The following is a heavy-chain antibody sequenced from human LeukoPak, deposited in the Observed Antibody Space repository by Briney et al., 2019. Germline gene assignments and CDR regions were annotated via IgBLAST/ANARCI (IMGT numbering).Heavy chain of an antibody. CDR2: IIPIFGTA. CDR1: GGTFSSYA. J-gene: IGHJ2*01. V-gene: IGHV1-69*13. Sequence: GASVKVSCKASGGTFSSYAISWVRQAPGQGLEWMGGIIPIFGTANYAQKFQGRVTITADESTSTAYMELSSLRSEDTAVYYCAREGYCSGGSCYSERYWYFDLWGRGTLVTVSS. CDR3: AREGYCSGGSCYSERYWYFDL. D-gene: IGHD2-15*01.